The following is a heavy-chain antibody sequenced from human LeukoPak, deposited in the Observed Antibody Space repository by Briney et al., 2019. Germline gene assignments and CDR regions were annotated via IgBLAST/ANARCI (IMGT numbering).Heavy chain of an antibody. CDR2: ISSSSSTI. Sequence: GGSLRLSCAASGFTSSSYSMNWVRQAPGKGLEWVSYISSSSSTIYYADSVKGRFTISRDNAKNSLYLQMNSLRAEDTAVYYCARASRGAFSSGWYLYYFDYWGQGTLVTVSS. D-gene: IGHD6-19*01. CDR1: GFTSSSYS. J-gene: IGHJ4*02. CDR3: ARASRGAFSSGWYLYYFDY. V-gene: IGHV3-48*01.